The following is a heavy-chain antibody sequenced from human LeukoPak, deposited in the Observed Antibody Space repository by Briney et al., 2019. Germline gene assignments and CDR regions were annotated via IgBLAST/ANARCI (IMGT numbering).Heavy chain of an antibody. V-gene: IGHV4-34*01. CDR3: ARARRDSGYYKVDY. D-gene: IGHD3-3*01. Sequence: SETLSLTCAVYGGSFSGSYWSWIREPPGKGLEWIGEINHSGSANYNPSLKSRVTLSIDKSKNQFFLNLNSVTAADTALYYCARARRDSGYYKVDYWGQGTLVTVSS. J-gene: IGHJ4*02. CDR2: INHSGSA. CDR1: GGSFSGSY.